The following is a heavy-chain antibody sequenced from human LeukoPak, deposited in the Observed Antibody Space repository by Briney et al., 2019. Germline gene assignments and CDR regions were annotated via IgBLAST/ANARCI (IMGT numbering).Heavy chain of an antibody. Sequence: GRSLRLSCAASGFTSDDYAMHWVRQAPGKGLEWVSGISWNSGSIGYADSVKGRFTISRDNAKNSLYLQMNSLRAEDTALYYCAKDIMGIVGATTVFDYWGQGTLVTVSS. CDR1: GFTSDDYA. D-gene: IGHD1-26*01. J-gene: IGHJ4*02. V-gene: IGHV3-9*02. CDR3: AKDIMGIVGATTVFDY. CDR2: ISWNSGSI.